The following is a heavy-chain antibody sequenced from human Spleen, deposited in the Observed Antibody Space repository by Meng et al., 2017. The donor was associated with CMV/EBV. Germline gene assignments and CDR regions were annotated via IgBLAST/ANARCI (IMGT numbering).Heavy chain of an antibody. V-gene: IGHV4-59*01. D-gene: IGHD6-19*01. Sequence: GSLRLSCTVSGGSISSYYWSWIRQPPGKGLEWIGYIYYSGSTNYNPSLKSRVTISVDTSKNQFSLKLSSVTAADTAVYYCARTYSSGWDYFDYWGQGTLVTVSS. CDR3: ARTYSSGWDYFDY. CDR2: IYYSGST. J-gene: IGHJ4*02. CDR1: GGSISSYY.